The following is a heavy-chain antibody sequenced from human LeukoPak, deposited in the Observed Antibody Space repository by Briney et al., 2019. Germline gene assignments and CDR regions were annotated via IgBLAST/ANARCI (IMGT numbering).Heavy chain of an antibody. CDR2: IYYSGST. D-gene: IGHD5-12*01. CDR3: ARRRENGFSFGSRWFDF. CDR1: GGSISSSSYY. J-gene: IGHJ5*01. V-gene: IGHV4-39*07. Sequence: SETLSLTCTVSGGSISSSSYYWGWIRQPPGKGLEWIGSIYYSGSTYYNPSLKSRVTISVDTSKNQFSLKLSSVTAADTAVYYCARRRENGFSFGSRWFDFWGQGTLVTVSS.